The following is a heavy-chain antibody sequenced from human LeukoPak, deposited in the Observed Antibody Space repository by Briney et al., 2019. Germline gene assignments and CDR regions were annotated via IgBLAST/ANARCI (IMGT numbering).Heavy chain of an antibody. D-gene: IGHD5-12*01. CDR3: ARGAGYSGYDFDF. CDR1: GGSISSGGYY. J-gene: IGHJ4*02. V-gene: IGHV4-31*03. Sequence: PSQTPSLTCTVSGGSISSGGYYWSWIRQHPGKGLEWIGYIYYSGSTYYTPSLKSRVTISVDTSKNQFSLKLTSVTAADTAVYYCARGAGYSGYDFDFWGQGTLVTVSS. CDR2: IYYSGST.